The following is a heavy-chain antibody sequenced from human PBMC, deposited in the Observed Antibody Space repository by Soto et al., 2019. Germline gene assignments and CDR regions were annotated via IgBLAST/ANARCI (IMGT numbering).Heavy chain of an antibody. J-gene: IGHJ4*02. V-gene: IGHV4-59*01. CDR2: IYYSGST. CDR3: ARSSNWNPLS. D-gene: IGHD1-1*01. CDR1: GGSISSYY. Sequence: QVQLQESGPGLVKPSETLSLTCTVSGGSISSYYWSWIRQPPGKGLEWIGYIYYSGSTNYNPSLKSRVTISVDTSKNQFSLKLSSVTAADTAVYYCARSSNWNPLSWGQGTLVTVSS.